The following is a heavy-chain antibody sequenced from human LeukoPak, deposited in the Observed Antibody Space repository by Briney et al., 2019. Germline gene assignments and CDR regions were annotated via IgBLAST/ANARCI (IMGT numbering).Heavy chain of an antibody. V-gene: IGHV3-33*01. Sequence: GGSLRLSCAASGFTFNIFATHWVRQAPGQGLEWVAIIYYDGSVKYYVDSVKGRFTISRDSSKNTLYLLMNRLRADDTAVYYCARGGGVEAAMALDYWGQGTLVAVSS. CDR2: IYYDGSVK. CDR3: ARGGGVEAAMALDY. J-gene: IGHJ4*02. D-gene: IGHD5-18*01. CDR1: GFTFNIFA.